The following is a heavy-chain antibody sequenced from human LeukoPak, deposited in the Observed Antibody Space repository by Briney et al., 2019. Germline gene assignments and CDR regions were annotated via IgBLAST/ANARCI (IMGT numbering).Heavy chain of an antibody. D-gene: IGHD2-15*01. V-gene: IGHV3-7*01. CDR2: IKQDGSEK. J-gene: IGHJ4*02. CDR1: GFTFSSYW. Sequence: GGSLRLSCAASGFTFSSYWMSWVRQAPGKGLEWVANIKQDGSEKYYVGSVKGRFTISRDNAKNSLYLQMNSLRAEDTAVYYCARDPRYCSGGSCYFGYFDYWGQGTLVTVSS. CDR3: ARDPRYCSGGSCYFGYFDY.